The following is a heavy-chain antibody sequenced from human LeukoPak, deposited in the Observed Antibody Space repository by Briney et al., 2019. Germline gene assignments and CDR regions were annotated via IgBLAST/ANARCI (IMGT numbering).Heavy chain of an antibody. D-gene: IGHD2-15*01. V-gene: IGHV1-2*02. Sequence: ASVKVSCKASGYTFTGYYMHWVRQAPGQGLEWMGWINPNSGGTNYAQKFQGRVTMTRDTSISTAYMELSRLRSDDTAVYYCARDQRCSGGSCYSDYWGQGTLVTVSS. CDR1: GYTFTGYY. J-gene: IGHJ4*02. CDR3: ARDQRCSGGSCYSDY. CDR2: INPNSGGT.